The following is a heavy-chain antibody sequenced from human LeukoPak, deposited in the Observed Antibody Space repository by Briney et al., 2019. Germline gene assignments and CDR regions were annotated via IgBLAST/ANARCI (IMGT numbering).Heavy chain of an antibody. Sequence: ASVKVSCKASGGTFGSCAISWVRQAPGQGLEWMGRIIPIFGTANYAQKFQGRVTITTDESTSTAYMELSSLRSEDTAVYYCARAVVVPAAIPYYYMDVWGKGTTVTVSS. CDR1: GGTFGSCA. CDR3: ARAVVVPAAIPYYYMDV. V-gene: IGHV1-69*05. D-gene: IGHD2-2*01. CDR2: IIPIFGTA. J-gene: IGHJ6*03.